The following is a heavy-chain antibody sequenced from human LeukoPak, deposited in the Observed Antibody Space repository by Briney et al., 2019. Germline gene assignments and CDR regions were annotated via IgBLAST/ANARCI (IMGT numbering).Heavy chain of an antibody. CDR2: IYISGST. Sequence: SETLSLTCTVSGASISDYFWSWIRQSAGKGLEWIGRIYISGSTDYNPPLKSRVTMSIDTSKNQFSLKLSSVTAADTAVYYCARLGYNSGPGDFWGQGTLVTVSS. CDR3: ARLGYNSGPGDF. J-gene: IGHJ4*02. D-gene: IGHD6-19*01. CDR1: GASISDYF. V-gene: IGHV4-4*07.